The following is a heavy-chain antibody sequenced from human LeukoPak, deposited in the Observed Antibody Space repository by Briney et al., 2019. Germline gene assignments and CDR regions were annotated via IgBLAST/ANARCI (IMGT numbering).Heavy chain of an antibody. Sequence: SETLSLTCAVYGGSFSGYYWSWIRQPPGKGLEWIGEINHSGSTNYNPSLKSRVTISVDTSKNQFSLKLSSVSAADTAVYYCARGGYFDYWGQGTLVTVSS. CDR2: INHSGST. V-gene: IGHV4-34*01. J-gene: IGHJ4*02. CDR3: ARGGYFDY. CDR1: GGSFSGYY.